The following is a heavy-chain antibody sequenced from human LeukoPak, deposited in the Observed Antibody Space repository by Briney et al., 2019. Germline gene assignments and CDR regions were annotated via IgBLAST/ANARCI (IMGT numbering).Heavy chain of an antibody. D-gene: IGHD3-10*01. CDR2: IRSTANGYAT. Sequence: PGGSLRLSCAASGFTFSGSALHGVRQASGKGLEWVGCIRSTANGYATAYAASVKGRFTISRDDSKNTAYLQMDSLKTEDTAVYYCTGNYYGSGSYADFDYWGQGTLVTVSS. J-gene: IGHJ4*02. CDR1: GFTFSGSA. CDR3: TGNYYGSGSYADFDY. V-gene: IGHV3-73*01.